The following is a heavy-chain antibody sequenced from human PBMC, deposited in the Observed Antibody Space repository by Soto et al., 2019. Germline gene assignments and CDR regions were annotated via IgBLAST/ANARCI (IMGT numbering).Heavy chain of an antibody. D-gene: IGHD6-13*01. V-gene: IGHV3-23*01. Sequence: GGSLRLSCAASGFTFSSYAMSWVRQAPGKGLEWVSAISGSGGSTYYADSVKGRFTISRDNSKNTLYLQMNSLRAEDTAVYYCAEAGQQLCYYYYYMDVWGKGTTVTVSS. J-gene: IGHJ6*03. CDR3: AEAGQQLCYYYYYMDV. CDR2: ISGSGGST. CDR1: GFTFSSYA.